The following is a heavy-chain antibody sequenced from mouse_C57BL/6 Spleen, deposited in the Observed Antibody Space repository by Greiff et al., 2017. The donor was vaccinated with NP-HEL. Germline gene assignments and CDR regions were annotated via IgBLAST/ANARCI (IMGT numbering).Heavy chain of an antibody. CDR1: GFTFSSYA. D-gene: IGHD2-12*01. CDR3: GGEGDVSYDYMDY. J-gene: IGHJ4*01. Sequence: DVHLVESGGGLVKPGGSLKLSCAASGFTFSSYAMSWVRQTPEKRLEWVATISDGGSYTYYTHNVKGRFTISIDNAKSTPYMQLSRLKSEDTAMYYCGGEGDVSYDYMDYWGQGTSLTVSS. V-gene: IGHV5-4*01. CDR2: ISDGGSYT.